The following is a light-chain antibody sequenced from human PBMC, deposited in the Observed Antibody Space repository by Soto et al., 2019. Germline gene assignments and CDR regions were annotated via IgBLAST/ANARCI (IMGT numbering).Light chain of an antibody. V-gene: IGKV3-11*01. Sequence: EIVLTQSPTTLSSFQGDKVTFSCRASRYINTRLAWYQHRPGQAPQLLIYHTSNRAAGIPARFSASGSGTDFTLTIRDVQPEDFELYYCHQRQCWPRTFGQGTQVDIK. CDR2: HTS. J-gene: IGKJ1*01. CDR3: HQRQCWPRT. CDR1: RYINTR.